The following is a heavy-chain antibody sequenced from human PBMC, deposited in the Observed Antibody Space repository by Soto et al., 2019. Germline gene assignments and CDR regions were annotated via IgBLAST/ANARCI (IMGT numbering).Heavy chain of an antibody. J-gene: IGHJ4*02. CDR3: ARSDYYDSSGYYY. V-gene: IGHV3-33*01. Sequence: PGGSLRLSCAASGFTFSSYGMHWVRQAPGKGLEWVAVIWYDGSNKYYADSVKGRFTISRDNPKNTLYLQMNSLRAEDTAVYYCARSDYYDSSGYYYWGQGTLVTVSS. CDR1: GFTFSSYG. D-gene: IGHD3-22*01. CDR2: IWYDGSNK.